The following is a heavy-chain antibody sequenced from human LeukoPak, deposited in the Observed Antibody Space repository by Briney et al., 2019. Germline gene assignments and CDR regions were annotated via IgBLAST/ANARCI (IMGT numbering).Heavy chain of an antibody. J-gene: IGHJ4*02. Sequence: GASVKVSCKASGYTFTGYYMHWVRQAPGQGLEWMGWINPNSGGTSFAQKFQGRVTMTRDTSISTAYMELSRLRSDDTAVYYCARENRGGTSISSHIYYFDYWGQGTLVTVSS. CDR3: ARENRGGTSISSHIYYFDY. CDR2: INPNSGGT. D-gene: IGHD1-14*01. CDR1: GYTFTGYY. V-gene: IGHV1-2*02.